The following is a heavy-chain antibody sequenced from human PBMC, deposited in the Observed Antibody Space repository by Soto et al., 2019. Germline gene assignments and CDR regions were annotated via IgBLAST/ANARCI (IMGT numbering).Heavy chain of an antibody. J-gene: IGHJ5*02. CDR3: AHFPRLVPAANA. D-gene: IGHD2-2*01. Sequence: QITLKESGPTLVKPTQTLTLTCTFSGFSLSTSGVGVGWIRQPPGKALEWLALISWDDDKRYSPSLKSRLTITKDSSKTQVVLTMTNMDPVDTATYYCAHFPRLVPAANAWVQGTLVTVSS. CDR1: GFSLSTSGVG. CDR2: ISWDDDK. V-gene: IGHV2-5*02.